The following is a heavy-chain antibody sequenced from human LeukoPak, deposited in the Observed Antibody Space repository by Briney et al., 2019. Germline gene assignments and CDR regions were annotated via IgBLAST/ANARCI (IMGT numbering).Heavy chain of an antibody. V-gene: IGHV4-61*02. J-gene: IGHJ4*02. CDR2: IYTSGST. D-gene: IGHD3-10*01. CDR1: GGSISSGSYY. CDR3: ARDRASGGIPYYFDY. Sequence: KSSETLSLTCTVSGGSISSGSYYWSWIRQPAGKGLEWIGRIYTSGSTNYNPSLKSRVTISVDTSKNQFSLKLSSVTAADTAVYYCARDRASGGIPYYFDYWGQGTLVTVSS.